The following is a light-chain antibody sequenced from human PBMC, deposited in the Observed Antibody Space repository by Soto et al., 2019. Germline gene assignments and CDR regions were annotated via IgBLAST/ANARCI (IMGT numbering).Light chain of an antibody. CDR2: EDS. V-gene: IGLV2-23*01. Sequence: QSALTQPASVSGSPGQSITISCTGTSSDAGNYNFVSWYQHHPGKAPKVIIYEDSTRPSGVSNRISGSKSGNTASLTISGLQAEDEADYYCCSYAGSSTSWVFGGGTKRTVL. CDR1: SSDAGNYNF. CDR3: CSYAGSSTSWV. J-gene: IGLJ3*02.